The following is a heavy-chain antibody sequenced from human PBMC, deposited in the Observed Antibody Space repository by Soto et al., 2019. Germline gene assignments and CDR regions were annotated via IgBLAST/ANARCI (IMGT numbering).Heavy chain of an antibody. CDR2: ISGSGGST. CDR1: GFTFSSYA. D-gene: IGHD2-2*01. J-gene: IGHJ4*02. CDR3: AKVVPSPAAIVAPFDY. Sequence: GWSLRLSCAASGFTFSSYAMNWVRQAPGKGLEWVSAISGSGGSTYYADSVRGRFTISRDNSKNTLYLQMNSLRAEDTAVYYCAKVVPSPAAIVAPFDYWGQGTLVTVSS. V-gene: IGHV3-23*01.